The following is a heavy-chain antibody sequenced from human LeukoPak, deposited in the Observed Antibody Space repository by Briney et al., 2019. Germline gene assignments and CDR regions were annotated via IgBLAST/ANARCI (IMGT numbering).Heavy chain of an antibody. CDR3: ARARISFAVVIPWDY. Sequence: ASVKVSCKVSGYTLTELSMHWVRQAPGKGLEWMGGFDPEDGETIYAQKFQGRVTITADESTSTAYMALSSLRSEDTAIYYCARARISFAVVIPWDYWGQGTLVTVSS. CDR2: FDPEDGET. J-gene: IGHJ4*02. D-gene: IGHD3-3*01. CDR1: GYTLTELS. V-gene: IGHV1-24*01.